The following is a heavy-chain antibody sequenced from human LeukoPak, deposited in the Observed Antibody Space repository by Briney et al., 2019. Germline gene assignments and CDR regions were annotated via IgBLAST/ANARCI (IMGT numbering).Heavy chain of an antibody. CDR2: IYYSGST. CDR3: ARAVQTGRPPPLIGYYYMDV. V-gene: IGHV4-59*01. CDR1: GGSISSYY. Sequence: SETLSLTCTVSGGSISSYYWSWIRQPPGKGLEWIGYIYYSGSTNYNPSLKSRVTISVDTSKNQFSLKLNSVTAADTAVYFCARAVQTGRPPPLIGYYYMDVWGKGTTVTVSS. D-gene: IGHD1-1*01. J-gene: IGHJ6*03.